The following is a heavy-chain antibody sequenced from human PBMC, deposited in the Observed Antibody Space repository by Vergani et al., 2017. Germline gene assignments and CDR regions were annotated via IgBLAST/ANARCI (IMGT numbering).Heavy chain of an antibody. J-gene: IGHJ4*02. CDR1: GGSISSGDYY. CDR3: ARARMFYDY. D-gene: IGHD1-14*01. Sequence: QVQLQQWGAGLLKPSETLSLTCTVSGGSISSGDYYWSWIRQPPGKGLEWIGYIYYSGSTYYTPSLKSRVTISVDTSKNQFSLKLSSVTAADTAVYYCARARMFYDYWGQGTLVTVSS. V-gene: IGHV4-30-4*01. CDR2: IYYSGST.